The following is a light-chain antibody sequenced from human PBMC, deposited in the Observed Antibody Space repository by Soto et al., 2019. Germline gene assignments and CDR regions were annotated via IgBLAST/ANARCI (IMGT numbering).Light chain of an antibody. CDR2: SAS. V-gene: IGKV1-39*01. J-gene: IGKJ3*01. Sequence: DIQMTQSPSSLSASVGDRVTITCRASRSISDYLSWYQQKPGKAPRLLIYSASNLQSGVPSRFSGSGSGTEFTLTISGLQPEDFATYYCHKSYATLTFGPGTKVDIK. CDR1: RSISDY. CDR3: HKSYATLT.